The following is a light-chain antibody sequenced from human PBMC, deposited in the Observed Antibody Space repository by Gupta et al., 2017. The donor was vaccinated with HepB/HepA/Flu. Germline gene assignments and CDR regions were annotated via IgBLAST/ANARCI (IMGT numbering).Light chain of an antibody. J-gene: IGLJ3*02. Sequence: SYELTQPPSVSVSPGQTARITCSGDALPKQYAYWYQQKPGQAPVLVIYKDSERPSGIPERFSGSSSGTTVTLTISGVQAEDEADYYWQSEDSSWPNGVFGGGTKLTVL. CDR3: QSEDSSWPNGV. CDR2: KDS. V-gene: IGLV3-25*03. CDR1: ALPKQY.